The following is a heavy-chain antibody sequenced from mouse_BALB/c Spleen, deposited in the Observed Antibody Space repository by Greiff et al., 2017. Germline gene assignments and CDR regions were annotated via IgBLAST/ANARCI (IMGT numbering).Heavy chain of an antibody. CDR3: ARIEHYRYTYWYFDV. D-gene: IGHD2-14*01. CDR2: IWWDDVK. J-gene: IGHJ1*01. CDR1: GFSLSTSGMG. V-gene: IGHV8-8*01. Sequence: QVQLKESGPGILQPSQTLSLTCSFSGFSLSTSGMGVGWIRQPSGKGLEWLAHIWWDDVKRYNPALKSRLTISKDTASSKVFLKIASVDTAETATYYCARIEHYRYTYWYFDVWGAGTTVTVSS.